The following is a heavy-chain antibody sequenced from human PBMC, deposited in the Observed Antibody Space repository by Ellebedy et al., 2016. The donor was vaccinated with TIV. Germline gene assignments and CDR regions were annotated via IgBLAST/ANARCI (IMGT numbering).Heavy chain of an antibody. Sequence: GESLKISCPASGFTFTNYGMHWVRQAPGKGLEWVAVISDDGSKKFYAESLKGRFTISRDDSKRTVYLQMNSLRREDTAVYYCSNGGDEPDFWGQGTLV. CDR1: GFTFTNYG. CDR2: ISDDGSKK. CDR3: SNGGDEPDF. J-gene: IGHJ4*02. V-gene: IGHV3-30*18.